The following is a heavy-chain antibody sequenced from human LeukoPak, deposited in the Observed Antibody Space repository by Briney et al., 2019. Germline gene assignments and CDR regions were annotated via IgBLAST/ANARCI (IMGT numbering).Heavy chain of an antibody. CDR1: GFTFSSYA. J-gene: IGHJ4*02. D-gene: IGHD6-19*01. Sequence: GGSLRLSCAASGFTFSSYAMNWVRRAPGKGLEWVSTIGGDGGSTHYADSVKGRFTISRANSKTRLFLQMNSLRAEDTAVYYCAKSGSRDWDYFEYWGQGTLVTASS. CDR2: IGGDGGST. CDR3: AKSGSRDWDYFEY. V-gene: IGHV3-23*01.